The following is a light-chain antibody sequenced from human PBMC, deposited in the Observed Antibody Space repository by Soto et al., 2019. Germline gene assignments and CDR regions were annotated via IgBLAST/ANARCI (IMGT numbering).Light chain of an antibody. Sequence: QSALTQSASVSGSPGQSITISCTGTSSDVGGYNYVSWYQQHPGKAPKLIIYDVSNRPSGVSTRFSGSKSGNTASLTISGLPAEDEADYSCSSYTSPSSWVFGGGTKLTVL. J-gene: IGLJ3*02. V-gene: IGLV2-14*01. CDR1: SSDVGGYNY. CDR3: SSYTSPSSWV. CDR2: DVS.